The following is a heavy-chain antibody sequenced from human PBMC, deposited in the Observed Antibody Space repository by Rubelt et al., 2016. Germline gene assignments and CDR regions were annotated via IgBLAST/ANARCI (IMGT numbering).Heavy chain of an antibody. CDR3: ARASRGPNSGYYYYFDMDV. CDR1: GYTFTSYG. V-gene: IGHV1-18*01. Sequence: QVQLVQSGAEVKKPGASVKVSCKASGYTFTSYGISWVRQAPGQGLEWMGWISAYHGKTNYAQKLQGRVTMTPDTSTSTAYMELRSLRSDDTAVYYCARASRGPNSGYYYYFDMDVWGQGTTVTVSS. D-gene: IGHD5-12*01. CDR2: ISAYHGKT. J-gene: IGHJ6*02.